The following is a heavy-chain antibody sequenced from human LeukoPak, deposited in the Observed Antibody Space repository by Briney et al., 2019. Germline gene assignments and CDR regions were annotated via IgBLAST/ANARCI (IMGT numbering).Heavy chain of an antibody. CDR2: IYYSGST. CDR3: ARGKLYAPPMGFDS. D-gene: IGHD2-2*01. V-gene: IGHV4-59*01. Sequence: PSETLSLTCTVSGVSISSYYWSWIRQPPGKGLEWIGDIYYSGSTNYKDSLKSRVTISVDTSKNQFSLNLSSVTAADTAVYYCARGKLYAPPMGFDSWGPGTLVTVSS. CDR1: GVSISSYY. J-gene: IGHJ4*02.